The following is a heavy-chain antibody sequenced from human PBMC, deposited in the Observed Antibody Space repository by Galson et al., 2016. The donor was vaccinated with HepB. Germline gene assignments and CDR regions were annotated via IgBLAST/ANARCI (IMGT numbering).Heavy chain of an antibody. J-gene: IGHJ6*04. CDR3: ARDRVIGYGSGSHSEGWDV. V-gene: IGHV4-61*01. D-gene: IGHD3-10*01. CDR2: IFYSGYT. CDR1: GGSVSSGSYY. Sequence: SETLSLTCSVSGGSVSSGSYYWSWIRQPPGKGLEWIGYIFYSGYTNYNPSLKSRVTISVDTSKNQFSLKLSSVTAADTALYYCARDRVIGYGSGSHSEGWDVWGKGTTVTVSS.